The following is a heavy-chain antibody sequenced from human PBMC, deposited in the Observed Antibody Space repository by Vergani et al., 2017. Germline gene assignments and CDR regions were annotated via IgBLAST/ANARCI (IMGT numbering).Heavy chain of an antibody. CDR1: GYTFTSYG. CDR2: ISAYNGNT. V-gene: IGHV1-18*01. J-gene: IGHJ3*02. D-gene: IGHD3-22*01. Sequence: QVQLVQSGAVVKKPGASVKVSCKASGYTFTSYGISWVRQAPGQGLEWMGWISAYNGNTNYAQKLQGRVTMTTDTSTSTAYMELRSLRSDDTAVYYCARDRYYYDSSGPSSTAFDIWGQGTMVTVSS. CDR3: ARDRYYYDSSGPSSTAFDI.